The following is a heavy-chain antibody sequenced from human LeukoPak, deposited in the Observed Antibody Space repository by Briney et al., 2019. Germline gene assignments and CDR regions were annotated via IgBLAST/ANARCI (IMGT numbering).Heavy chain of an antibody. CDR1: GGSISSYC. Sequence: PSETLSLTCTVSGGSISSYCWSWIRQPAGKGLEWIGRIYTSGSTNYNPSLKSRVTISVDTSKNQFSLKLSSVTAADTAVYYCARSLTTVTTNFDYWGQGTLVTVSS. D-gene: IGHD4-17*01. CDR2: IYTSGST. J-gene: IGHJ4*02. V-gene: IGHV4-4*07. CDR3: ARSLTTVTTNFDY.